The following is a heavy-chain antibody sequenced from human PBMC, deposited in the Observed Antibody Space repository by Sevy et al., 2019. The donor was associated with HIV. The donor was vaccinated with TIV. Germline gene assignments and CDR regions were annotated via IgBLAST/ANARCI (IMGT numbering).Heavy chain of an antibody. J-gene: IGHJ4*02. D-gene: IGHD3-10*01. CDR1: GFTFRTYA. CDR2: MSGSGGDT. Sequence: GGSLRLSCAASGFTFRTYAMTWVRQAPGKGLGGVSVMSGSGGDTYYADSGKGRFTISRDNSNNTLYLQMNSLRAEDTAVYYCAKDRVSGTYYTGDFDYWGQGTLVTVSS. V-gene: IGHV3-23*01. CDR3: AKDRVSGTYYTGDFDY.